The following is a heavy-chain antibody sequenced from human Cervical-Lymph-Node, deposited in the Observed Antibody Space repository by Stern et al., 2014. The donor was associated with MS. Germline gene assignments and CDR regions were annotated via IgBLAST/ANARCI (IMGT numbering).Heavy chain of an antibody. V-gene: IGHV3-23*04. CDR3: AKDGPGPLLWFGEFRNYFDY. Sequence: EMQLVESGGGLVQPGGSLRLSCAASGFTFSSYAMSWVRQAPGKGLEWVSAISGSGGSTYYADSVKGRFTISRDNSKNTLYLQMNSLRAEDTAVYYCAKDGPGPLLWFGEFRNYFDYWGQGTLVTVSS. D-gene: IGHD3-10*01. CDR2: ISGSGGST. J-gene: IGHJ4*02. CDR1: GFTFSSYA.